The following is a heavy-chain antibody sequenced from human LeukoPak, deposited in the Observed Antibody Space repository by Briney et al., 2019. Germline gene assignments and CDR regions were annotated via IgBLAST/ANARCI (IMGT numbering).Heavy chain of an antibody. CDR1: GYSFTSYW. J-gene: IGHJ5*02. CDR2: IYPGDSDT. CDR3: ARAPRGDSSDYYFLNP. D-gene: IGHD3-22*01. V-gene: IGHV5-51*01. Sequence: GESLKISCKGSGYSFTSYWIGWVRQMPGKGLEWMGIIYPGDSDTRYSPSFQGQVTISADKSISTAYLQWSSLKASDTAMYYCARAPRGDSSDYYFLNPWGQGTLVTVSS.